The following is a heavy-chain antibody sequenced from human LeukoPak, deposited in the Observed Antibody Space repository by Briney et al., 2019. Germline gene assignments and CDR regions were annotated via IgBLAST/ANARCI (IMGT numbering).Heavy chain of an antibody. J-gene: IGHJ4*02. V-gene: IGHV3-53*01. CDR1: GFTVSNNY. Sequence: GGSLTLTCAASGFTVSNNYMSWVRPGPGQGLEWVSLIYSGGKTYYADSEKGRFTISRDNSKNTLFLQMNSLRAEDTAVYYCGGYSRLDYWGQGTLVTVSS. D-gene: IGHD3-22*01. CDR2: IYSGGKT. CDR3: GGYSRLDY.